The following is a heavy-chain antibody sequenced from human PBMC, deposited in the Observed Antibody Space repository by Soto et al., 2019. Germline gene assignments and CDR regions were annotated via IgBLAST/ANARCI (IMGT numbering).Heavy chain of an antibody. V-gene: IGHV3-30*18. D-gene: IGHD6-13*01. CDR3: AKGALIAAAGTRWFDP. CDR2: ISYDGSNK. Sequence: GSLRLSCAASGFTFSSYGMHCVRQAPGKGLEWVAVISYDGSNKYYADSVKGRFTISRDNSKNTLYLQMNSLRAEDTAVYYCAKGALIAAAGTRWFDPWGQGTLVTVSS. J-gene: IGHJ5*02. CDR1: GFTFSSYG.